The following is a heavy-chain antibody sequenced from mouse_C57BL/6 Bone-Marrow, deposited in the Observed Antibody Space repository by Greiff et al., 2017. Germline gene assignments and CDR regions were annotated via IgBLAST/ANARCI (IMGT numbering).Heavy chain of an antibody. D-gene: IGHD3-2*02. V-gene: IGHV1-50*01. CDR2: IDPSDSYT. J-gene: IGHJ3*01. CDR3: ARDNLPRLRGGWFAY. Sequence: QVQLQQPGAELVKPGASVKLSCKASGYTFTSYWMQWVKQRPGQGLEWIGEIDPSDSYTNYNQKFKGKATVTVDTSASTAYMQLSSLTSADSAVYYCARDNLPRLRGGWFAYWGQGTLVTVSA. CDR1: GYTFTSYW.